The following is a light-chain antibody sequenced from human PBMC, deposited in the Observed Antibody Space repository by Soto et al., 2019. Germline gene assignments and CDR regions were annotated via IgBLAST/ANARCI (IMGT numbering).Light chain of an antibody. CDR2: GAS. CDR3: QQYGSSPFA. V-gene: IGKV3-20*01. J-gene: IGKJ5*01. Sequence: EIVLTQSPGTLSFSPGEKATLSCRASQSFSSSYLAWYQQKPGQAPRLLIYGASSRATGIPDRFSGSGSGTDFTLTISRLEPEDFAVYYCQQYGSSPFAFGQGTRLEIK. CDR1: QSFSSSY.